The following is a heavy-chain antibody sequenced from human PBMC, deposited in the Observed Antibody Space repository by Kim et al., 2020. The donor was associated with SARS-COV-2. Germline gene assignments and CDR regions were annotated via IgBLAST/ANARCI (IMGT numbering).Heavy chain of an antibody. CDR2: ISSSSSYI. CDR1: GFTFSSYS. J-gene: IGHJ5*02. D-gene: IGHD4-17*01. CDR3: ARGSYGDYDLHNWFDP. Sequence: GGSLRLSCAASGFTFSSYSMNWVRQAPGKGLEWVSSISSSSSYIYYADSVKGRFTISRDNAKNSLYLQMNSLRAEDTAVYYCARGSYGDYDLHNWFDPWGQGTLVTVSS. V-gene: IGHV3-21*01.